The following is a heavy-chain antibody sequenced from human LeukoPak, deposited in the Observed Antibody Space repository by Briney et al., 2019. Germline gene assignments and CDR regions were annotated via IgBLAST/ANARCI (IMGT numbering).Heavy chain of an antibody. CDR2: ISAYNGNT. Sequence: ASVKVSCKASGYTFTSYGISWVRQAPGQGLEWMGWISAYNGNTNYAQKLQGRVTMTTDTSTSTAYMELRSLRSDDTAVYYCAREMDPPPRLRFLEWLPRADNYYYYYGMDVWGQGTTVTVSS. CDR3: AREMDPPPRLRFLEWLPRADNYYYYYGMDV. D-gene: IGHD3-3*01. V-gene: IGHV1-18*01. J-gene: IGHJ6*02. CDR1: GYTFTSYG.